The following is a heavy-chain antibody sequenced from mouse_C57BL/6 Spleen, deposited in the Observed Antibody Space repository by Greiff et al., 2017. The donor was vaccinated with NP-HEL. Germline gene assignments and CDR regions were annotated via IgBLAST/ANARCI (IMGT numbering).Heavy chain of an antibody. D-gene: IGHD1-1*01. Sequence: QVQLKQSGPELVKPGASVKISCKASGYAFSSSWMNWVKQRPGKGLEWIGRIYPGDGDTNYNGKFKGKATLTADKSSSTAYMQLSSLTSEDSAVYFCARGDYGSRRGYAMDYWGQGTSVTVSS. CDR3: ARGDYGSRRGYAMDY. J-gene: IGHJ4*01. CDR2: IYPGDGDT. CDR1: GYAFSSSW. V-gene: IGHV1-82*01.